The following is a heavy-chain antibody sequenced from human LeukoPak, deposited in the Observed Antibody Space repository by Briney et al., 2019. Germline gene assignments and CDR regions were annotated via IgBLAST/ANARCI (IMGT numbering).Heavy chain of an antibody. CDR1: GYTFTNYS. Sequence: ASVTVSCKASGYTFTNYSMHWVRQAPGQRLEWMGWINAGNGNTRYLQRFQGRVTLTRDTSASTSYMELSSLTSEDTAVYYCARERVSPHWFDYWGQGTLVTVSS. V-gene: IGHV1-3*01. D-gene: IGHD1-1*01. CDR3: ARERVSPHWFDY. CDR2: INAGNGNT. J-gene: IGHJ4*02.